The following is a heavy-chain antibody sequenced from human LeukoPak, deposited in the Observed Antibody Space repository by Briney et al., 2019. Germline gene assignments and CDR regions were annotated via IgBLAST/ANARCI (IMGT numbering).Heavy chain of an antibody. CDR1: GGSFSGYY. D-gene: IGHD6-13*01. V-gene: IGHV4-34*01. J-gene: IGHJ5*02. Sequence: SSETLSVTCAVYGGSFSGYYWSWIRQPPGKGLEWIGEINHSGSTNYNPSLKSRVTISVDTSKNQFSLKLSSVTAADTAVYYCARASSLVWFDPWGQGTLVTVSS. CDR3: ARASSLVWFDP. CDR2: INHSGST.